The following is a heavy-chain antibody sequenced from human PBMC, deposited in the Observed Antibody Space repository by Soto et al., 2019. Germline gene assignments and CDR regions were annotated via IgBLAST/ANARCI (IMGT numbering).Heavy chain of an antibody. CDR3: ARLKEEITIFGTYYYYYMDV. D-gene: IGHD3-3*01. J-gene: IGHJ6*03. V-gene: IGHV4-59*08. CDR1: GCSISSYY. CDR2: IYYSGST. Sequence: SETLSLTCTVSGCSISSYYWSWIRQPPGKGLEWIGYIYYSGSTNYNPSLKSRVTISVDTSKNQFSLKLSSVTAADTAVYYCARLKEEITIFGTYYYYYMDVWGKGTTVTVSS.